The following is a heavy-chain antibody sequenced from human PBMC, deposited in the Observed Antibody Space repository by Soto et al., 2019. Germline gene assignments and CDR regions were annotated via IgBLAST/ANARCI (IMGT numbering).Heavy chain of an antibody. J-gene: IGHJ6*02. CDR2: ISGSSNTI. CDR3: ARGFDLQYGMDV. Sequence: EVQLVESGGGLIQRGGSLRLSCAASGFTLSIYRLNWVRQAPRKGLEWLSYISGSSNTIYYADSVKGRFTISRDNAKNSLYLQMNSLRDEDTAVYFCARGFDLQYGMDVWGQGTTVIVSS. V-gene: IGHV3-48*02. CDR1: GFTLSIYR. D-gene: IGHD3-10*01.